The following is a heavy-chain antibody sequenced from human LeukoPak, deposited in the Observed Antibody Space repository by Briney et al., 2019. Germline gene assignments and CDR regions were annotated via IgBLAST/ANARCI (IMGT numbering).Heavy chain of an antibody. V-gene: IGHV3-11*01. CDR3: VRGASMTN. CDR2: ISGSGASI. J-gene: IGHJ4*02. D-gene: IGHD4-11*01. CDR1: GFTFSDYY. Sequence: GGALRLSCSASGFTFSDYYMSWVRQAPGKGLEWVSYISGSGASIYYADSVQDRFTISTDNARNSLSLQMNSLRAEDTAVYYCVRGASMTNWGQGTLVTVSS.